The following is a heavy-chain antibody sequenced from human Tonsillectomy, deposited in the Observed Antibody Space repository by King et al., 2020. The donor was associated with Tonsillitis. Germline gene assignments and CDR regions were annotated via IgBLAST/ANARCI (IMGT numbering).Heavy chain of an antibody. D-gene: IGHD1-26*01. V-gene: IGHV3-30-3*01. CDR2: IAYDGSSK. Sequence: QLVQSGGGVVQPGRSLRLYCAASGFSFSSYAMHWVLQAPGKGLEWGAVIAYDGSSKHYSDSVKGRFTISRDNSKNTVYLQMNSLRAEDTAVYYCARDKESGSFYGYFENWGQGALVTVSS. CDR1: GFSFSSYA. J-gene: IGHJ4*02. CDR3: ARDKESGSFYGYFEN.